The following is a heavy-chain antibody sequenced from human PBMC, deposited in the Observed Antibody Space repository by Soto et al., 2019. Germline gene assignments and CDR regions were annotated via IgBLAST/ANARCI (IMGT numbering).Heavy chain of an antibody. CDR2: ISSSGSTI. V-gene: IGHV3-11*01. Sequence: PGVSLRLSCAASGFTFSDYYMSWIRQAPGKGLEWVSYISSSGSTIYYADSVKGRFTISRDNAKNSLYLQMNSLRAEDTAVYHCARVVSGGWYEIDYWGQGTLVSVSS. J-gene: IGHJ4*02. D-gene: IGHD6-19*01. CDR3: ARVVSGGWYEIDY. CDR1: GFTFSDYY.